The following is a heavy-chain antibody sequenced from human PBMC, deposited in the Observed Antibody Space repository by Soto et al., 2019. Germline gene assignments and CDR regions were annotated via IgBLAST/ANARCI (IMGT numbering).Heavy chain of an antibody. CDR1: GYTFTTYS. Sequence: VQLVQSGAEVKKPGASVTVSCKASGYTFTTYSVHWVRQAPGQSLEWMGWINTDSGQTKYAQKFQGRVIITRDTSATTVHMELSNLRSEDTAMYYCARQRGRYLTNWGSGRPDNWFDPWGQGTLVTVSS. J-gene: IGHJ5*02. D-gene: IGHD7-27*01. V-gene: IGHV1-3*04. CDR2: INTDSGQT. CDR3: ARQRGRYLTNWGSGRPDNWFDP.